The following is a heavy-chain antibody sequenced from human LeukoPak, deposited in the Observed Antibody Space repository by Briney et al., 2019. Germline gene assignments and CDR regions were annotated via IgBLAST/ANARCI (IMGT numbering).Heavy chain of an antibody. V-gene: IGHV3-21*01. D-gene: IGHD6-19*01. Sequence: RPGGSLRLSCAASGCTFSSYSMNWVRQAPGKGLEWVSSISSSSRYKYYADSVKGPFTISRDNAKHSLYLQMNSLRAEDTAVYYCARDYSSGWYYFDYWGQGTLVTVSS. J-gene: IGHJ4*02. CDR2: ISSSSRYK. CDR1: GCTFSSYS. CDR3: ARDYSSGWYYFDY.